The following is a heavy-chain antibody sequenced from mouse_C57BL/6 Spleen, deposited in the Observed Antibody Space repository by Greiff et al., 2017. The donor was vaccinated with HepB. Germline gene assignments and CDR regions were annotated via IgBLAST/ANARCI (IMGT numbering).Heavy chain of an antibody. CDR2: IHPNSGST. D-gene: IGHD3-2*02. Sequence: QKGEERGKKGEEGKREGKEEGEDLKSGGRRGVKQRPGQGLDWMGMIHPNSGSTNYNEKFKSKATLTVDKSSSTAYMQLSSLTSEDSAVYYCARGAQATPSDYWGQGTTLTVSS. CDR3: ARGAQATPSDY. V-gene: IGHV1-64*01. J-gene: IGHJ2*01. CDR1: GEDLKSGG.